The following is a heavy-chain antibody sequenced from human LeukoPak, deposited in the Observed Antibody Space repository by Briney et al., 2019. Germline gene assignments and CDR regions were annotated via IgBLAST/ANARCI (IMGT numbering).Heavy chain of an antibody. D-gene: IGHD6-13*01. CDR2: IWFDGSYK. CDR1: GFTFSSYG. CDR3: ARGKEQQLYAFDI. V-gene: IGHV3-33*01. J-gene: IGHJ3*02. Sequence: GGSLRLSCAASGFTFSSYGMHWVRQAPGKGLEWVAVIWFDGSYKYYGDSVKGRFTIFRDNSKNTLYLQMDSLSAEDTAVYYCARGKEQQLYAFDIWGQGTMVTVSS.